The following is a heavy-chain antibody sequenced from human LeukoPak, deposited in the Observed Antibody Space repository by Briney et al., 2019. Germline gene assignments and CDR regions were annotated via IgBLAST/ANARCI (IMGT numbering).Heavy chain of an antibody. D-gene: IGHD1-26*01. J-gene: IGHJ4*02. V-gene: IGHV3-30*18. Sequence: PGRSLRRSCAASGFTFSDYGMHWVRQAPGKGLEWVALISFDGSNQYYADSVKGRFTISRDNSKNTLYLQMSSLRTEDTAVYYCAKPPEVGATVGYFDYWGQGTLVTVSS. CDR2: ISFDGSNQ. CDR3: AKPPEVGATVGYFDY. CDR1: GFTFSDYG.